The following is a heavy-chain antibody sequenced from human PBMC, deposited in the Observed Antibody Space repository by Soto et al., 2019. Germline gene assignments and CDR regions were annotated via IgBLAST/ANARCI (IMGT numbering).Heavy chain of an antibody. Sequence: EVQLVESGGGLVQPGGSVRLSCVGYGFIFEDFAMNWVRQVPGKGLEWVSGISWNSATLAYADSVKGRFIVSRDNAKNILYLQMNSLRPEDAALYYCAKDVGSYYYDTSAYLYDYWGQGTLVTVSS. CDR2: ISWNSATL. CDR3: AKDVGSYYYDTSAYLYDY. V-gene: IGHV3-9*01. J-gene: IGHJ4*02. CDR1: GFIFEDFA. D-gene: IGHD3-22*01.